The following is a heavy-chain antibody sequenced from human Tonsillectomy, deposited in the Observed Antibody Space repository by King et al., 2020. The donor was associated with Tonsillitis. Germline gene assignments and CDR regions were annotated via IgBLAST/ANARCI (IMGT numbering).Heavy chain of an antibody. D-gene: IGHD2-2*01. CDR3: ARERLGYCSSTSCLPYFDY. Sequence: LPESGPGLVTPSAPLSLPCTVSGGCLRRSYWRWIRPPAGPGLEWIGRIYTSGSTNYHRSLTRRVTMSVDTSKNQFSLTLSSVTAADTAVYYCARERLGYCSSTSCLPYFDYWGQGTLVTVSS. CDR1: GGCLRRSY. CDR2: IYTSGST. V-gene: IGHV4-4*07. J-gene: IGHJ4*02.